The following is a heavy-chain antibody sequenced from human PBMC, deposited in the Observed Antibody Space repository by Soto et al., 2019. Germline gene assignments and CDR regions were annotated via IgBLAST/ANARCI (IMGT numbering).Heavy chain of an antibody. CDR3: AREENCRGTTCYDMEV. V-gene: IGHV3-30*19. D-gene: IGHD2-15*01. CDR2: IFSDGISK. J-gene: IGHJ6*02. CDR1: GFIFSNYA. Sequence: QVQLEESGGGMVQPGTSRRLSCAASGFIFSNYAMHWVRQAPGKGLEWVALIFSDGISKYYADSVKGRFTVSRDNSKNALYLQMNSLRGEDTAVYYSAREENCRGTTCYDMEVWGQGTTVTVSS.